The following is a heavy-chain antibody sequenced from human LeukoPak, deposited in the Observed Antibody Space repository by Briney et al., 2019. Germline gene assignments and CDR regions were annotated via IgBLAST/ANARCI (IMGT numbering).Heavy chain of an antibody. J-gene: IGHJ6*02. CDR2: IYSGGST. V-gene: IGHV3-53*01. CDR1: GFTFSSYA. Sequence: PGGSLRLSCAASGFTFSSYAMSWVRQAPGKGLEWDSVIYSGGSTYYADSVKGRFTISRDNSKNTLYLQMNSLRAEDTAVYYCARENGDHPYYYYGMDVWGQGTTVTVSS. CDR3: ARENGDHPYYYYGMDV. D-gene: IGHD4-17*01.